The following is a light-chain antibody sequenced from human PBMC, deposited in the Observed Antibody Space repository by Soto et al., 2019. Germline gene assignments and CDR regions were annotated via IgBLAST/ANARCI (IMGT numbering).Light chain of an antibody. Sequence: DIQMTQSPSSLSASVGDRVTITCRASQSISSYLNWYQQKPGKAPKLLIYAASSLQSVVPSRFSGSGSGTDFTLTISSLQPEDFATYYCQQSYCTPPTFGGGTKVEIK. J-gene: IGKJ4*01. CDR3: QQSYCTPPT. V-gene: IGKV1-39*01. CDR2: AAS. CDR1: QSISSY.